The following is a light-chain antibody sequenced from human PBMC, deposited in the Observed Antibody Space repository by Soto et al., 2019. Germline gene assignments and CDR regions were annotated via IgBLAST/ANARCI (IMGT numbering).Light chain of an antibody. CDR3: SSYTITSTPYV. V-gene: IGLV2-14*01. CDR1: SSDIGGYNY. Sequence: LTQPASVSGSPGQSITISCTGTSSDIGGYNYVSWYQQHPGKAPKLMIYGVTNRPSGVSNRFSGSKSGNTASLTISGLQAEDEADYYCSSYTITSTPYVSGNGTKFTVL. J-gene: IGLJ1*01. CDR2: GVT.